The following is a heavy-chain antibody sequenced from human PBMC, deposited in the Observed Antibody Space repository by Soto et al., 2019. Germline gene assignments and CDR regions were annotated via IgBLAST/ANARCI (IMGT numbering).Heavy chain of an antibody. D-gene: IGHD1-7*01. J-gene: IGHJ6*02. Sequence: SVKVSCKASGGTFSSYAISWVRQAPGQGLEWMGGIIPIFGTANYAQKFQGRVTIIADESTSTAYMELSSLRSEDTAVYYCARGWTGTTYYYYYYGMDVWGQGTTVTVSS. V-gene: IGHV1-69*13. CDR1: GGTFSSYA. CDR3: ARGWTGTTYYYYYYGMDV. CDR2: IIPIFGTA.